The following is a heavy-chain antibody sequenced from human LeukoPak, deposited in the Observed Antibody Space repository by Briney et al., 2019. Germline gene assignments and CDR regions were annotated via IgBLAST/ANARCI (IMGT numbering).Heavy chain of an antibody. D-gene: IGHD5-18*01. CDR2: INPSGGST. CDR1: GYTFTSYY. V-gene: IGHV1-46*01. J-gene: IGHJ1*01. Sequence: GASVKVSCKASGYTFTSYYMHWVRQAPGQGLEWMGIINPSGGSTSYAQKFQGRVTMTRDTSTSTVYMELSSLRSEDTAVYYCAKDGADVDTAMVIGEYFHYWGQGTLVTVP. CDR3: AKDGADVDTAMVIGEYFHY.